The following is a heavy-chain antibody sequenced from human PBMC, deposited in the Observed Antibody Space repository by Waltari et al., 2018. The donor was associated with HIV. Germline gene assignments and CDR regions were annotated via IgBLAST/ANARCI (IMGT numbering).Heavy chain of an antibody. D-gene: IGHD6-6*01. J-gene: IGHJ4*02. V-gene: IGHV3-23*01. CDR3: AKEGIAGRPSVPDY. Sequence: EVQLLESGGGLVQPGGCLRLSCAAPGFTFSSHAMSWVRPAPGKGLEWVSVISGSGGSTYYADFVKGRFTISRDNSKNTLYLQMNSLRAEDTAVYYCAKEGIAGRPSVPDYWGQGTLVTVSS. CDR2: ISGSGGST. CDR1: GFTFSSHA.